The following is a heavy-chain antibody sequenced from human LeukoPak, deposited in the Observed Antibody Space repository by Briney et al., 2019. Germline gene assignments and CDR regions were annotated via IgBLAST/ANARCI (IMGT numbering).Heavy chain of an antibody. Sequence: GGSLRLFCVASGFTFTNYVMNWVRQVPGKGLEWVAHISTRTGSSGYADSVRSRFTISRDTARNSLYLEMNSLRVEDTAIYYCARDGGVEGSTTWFDPWGQGTQVTVSS. D-gene: IGHD2/OR15-2a*01. CDR1: GFTFTNYV. J-gene: IGHJ5*02. CDR2: ISTRTGSS. CDR3: ARDGGVEGSTTWFDP. V-gene: IGHV3-21*01.